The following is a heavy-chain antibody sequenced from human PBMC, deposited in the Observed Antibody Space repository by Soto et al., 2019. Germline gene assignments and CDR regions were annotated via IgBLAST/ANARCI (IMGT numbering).Heavy chain of an antibody. CDR1: GGTFSSYA. Sequence: QVQLVPSGAEVKKPGSSVKVSCKASGGTFSSYAISWVRQAPGQGLEWMGGIIPIFGTANYAQKFQGRVTSTADESTSSAYMELSSLRSEDTAVYYCAREVLLNCSGGSCYRGFDYWGQGTLVTVSS. CDR3: AREVLLNCSGGSCYRGFDY. D-gene: IGHD2-15*01. J-gene: IGHJ4*02. V-gene: IGHV1-69*01. CDR2: IIPIFGTA.